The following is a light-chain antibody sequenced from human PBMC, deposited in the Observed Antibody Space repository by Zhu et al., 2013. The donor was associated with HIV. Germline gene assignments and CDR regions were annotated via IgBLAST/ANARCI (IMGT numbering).Light chain of an antibody. J-gene: IGLJ3*02. CDR2: GNN. Sequence: QSVLTQPPSVSGAPGQMVTISCTGSGSNIGAGYDVHWFQQLPGTAPKLLIFGNNNRPSGVPDRFSVSKSGTSASLAITGLQAEDEADYYCQSYDSSLSAWVFGGGTKLTVL. CDR3: QSYDSSLSAWV. CDR1: GSNIGAGYD. V-gene: IGLV1-40*01.